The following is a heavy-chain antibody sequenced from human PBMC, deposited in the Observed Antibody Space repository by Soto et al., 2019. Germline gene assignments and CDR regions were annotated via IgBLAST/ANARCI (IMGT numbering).Heavy chain of an antibody. D-gene: IGHD2-8*02. CDR3: VKDWTGDTCPCMDV. CDR2: ISGSDDST. CDR1: GFTFNNYA. Sequence: EVQLLESGGGLVQPGGSLRLSCAASGFTFNNYAMTWVRQAPGKGPEWVSTISGSDDSTYYADSVKGRLTISRDNSKNALYLQMSSLRAEDTALYYCVKDWTGDTCPCMDVWGQGTTVTVSS. J-gene: IGHJ6*01. V-gene: IGHV3-23*01.